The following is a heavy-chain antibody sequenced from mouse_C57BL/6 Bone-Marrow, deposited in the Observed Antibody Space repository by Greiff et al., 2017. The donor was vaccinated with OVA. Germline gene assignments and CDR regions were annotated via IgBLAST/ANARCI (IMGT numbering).Heavy chain of an antibody. Sequence: QVQLQQPGAELVMPGASVKLSCKASGYTFTSYWMHWVKQRPGQGLEWIGEIDPSDSYTNYNQKFKGKSTLTVDKSSSTAYMQLSSLTSEDTAVYYCTTNSNYPYYYAMDYWGQGTSVTVSS. CDR2: IDPSDSYT. D-gene: IGHD2-5*01. J-gene: IGHJ4*01. CDR3: TTNSNYPYYYAMDY. CDR1: GYTFTSYW. V-gene: IGHV1-69*01.